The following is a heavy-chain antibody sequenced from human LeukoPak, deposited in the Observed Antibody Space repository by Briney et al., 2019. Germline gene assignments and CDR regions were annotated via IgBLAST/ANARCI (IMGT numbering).Heavy chain of an antibody. CDR2: ITTDGSTT. CDR3: VRDGGGTTPFDS. Sequence: GGSLRLSCAASGFTFSSYWMHWVRQAPGKGLLWVSLITTDGSTTIYADSLKGRFTISRDNAKNTLYLQMNSLRAEDTAVYYCVRDGGGTTPFDSWGQGTLVTVSS. D-gene: IGHD1-1*01. CDR1: GFTFSSYW. J-gene: IGHJ4*02. V-gene: IGHV3-74*01.